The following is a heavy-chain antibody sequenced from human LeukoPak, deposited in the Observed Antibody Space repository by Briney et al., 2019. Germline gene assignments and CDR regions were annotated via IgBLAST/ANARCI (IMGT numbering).Heavy chain of an antibody. V-gene: IGHV3-48*01. CDR3: ARVWQDYSNVDY. J-gene: IGHJ4*02. Sequence: GGSLRLSCAASGFTFSNYHMNWVRQAPGKGLELISYITTGSSTIFYADSVKGRFAISRDNAKNSLYLQMNSLRAEDTAVYYCARVWQDYSNVDYWGQGTLVTVSS. CDR2: ITTGSSTI. CDR1: GFTFSNYH. D-gene: IGHD4-11*01.